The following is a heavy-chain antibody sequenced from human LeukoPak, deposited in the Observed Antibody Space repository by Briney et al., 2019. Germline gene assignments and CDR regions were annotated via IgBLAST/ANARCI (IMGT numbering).Heavy chain of an antibody. D-gene: IGHD6-6*01. Sequence: SETLSLTCTVSGGSISSYYWSWIRQPPGKGLEWIGYIYYSGSTNYNPSLKSRVTTSVDTSKNQFSLKLSSVTAADTAVYYCARVLVAARVYYYYYMDVWGKGTTVTVSS. CDR3: ARVLVAARVYYYYYMDV. V-gene: IGHV4-59*01. J-gene: IGHJ6*03. CDR1: GGSISSYY. CDR2: IYYSGST.